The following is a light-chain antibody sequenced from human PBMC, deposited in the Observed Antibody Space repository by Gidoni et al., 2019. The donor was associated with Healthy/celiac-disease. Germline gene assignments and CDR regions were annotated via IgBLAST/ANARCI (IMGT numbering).Light chain of an antibody. CDR2: GAS. J-gene: IGKJ1*01. Sequence: EIGMTQSPATLSVSPGERATLSCRASQSVSSSLAWYQQKPGQAPRLLIYGASTRATGIPARFSGSGSGTEFTLTISSLQSEDFAVYYCQQYNNWPPWTFGQGTKVEIK. CDR1: QSVSSS. V-gene: IGKV3-15*01. CDR3: QQYNNWPPWT.